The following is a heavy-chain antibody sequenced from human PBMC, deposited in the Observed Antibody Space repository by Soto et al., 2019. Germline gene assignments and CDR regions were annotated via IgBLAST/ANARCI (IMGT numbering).Heavy chain of an antibody. V-gene: IGHV1-69*01. D-gene: IGHD6-13*01. CDR1: GGTFSSYA. J-gene: IGHJ3*02. CDR2: IIPIFGTA. Sequence: QVQLVQSGAEVKKPGSSVKVSCKASGGTFSSYAISWVRQAPGQGLEWMGGIIPIFGTANYAQKFQGRVTITADESTSTAYMELSSLRSEDTAVYYCARDSPSPLGVYSSIWYRGMNDAFDIWGQGTMVTVSS. CDR3: ARDSPSPLGVYSSIWYRGMNDAFDI.